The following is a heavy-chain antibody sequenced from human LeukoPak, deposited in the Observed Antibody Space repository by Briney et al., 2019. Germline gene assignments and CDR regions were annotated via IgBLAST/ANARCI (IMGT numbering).Heavy chain of an antibody. V-gene: IGHV3-23*01. Sequence: GGSLRPSCAASGFTFSSSVMSWVRQAPGKGLEWVSTITGRGDSTYYADSVEGRFTISRDNSRNTLYLQMSSLRAEDTAVYYCAKEGWDVWGQGTTVTVSS. J-gene: IGHJ6*02. CDR2: ITGRGDST. CDR1: GFTFSSSV. CDR3: AKEGWDV.